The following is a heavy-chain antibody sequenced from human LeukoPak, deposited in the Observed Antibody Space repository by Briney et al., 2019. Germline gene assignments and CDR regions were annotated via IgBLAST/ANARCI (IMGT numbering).Heavy chain of an antibody. CDR2: IYSGGST. CDR3: ARVSSSGLDDY. CDR1: GFTVSSNY. Sequence: GGSLRLSCAASGFTVSSNYMSWVRQAPGKGLEWVSVIYSGGSTYYADSVKGRFTISRDNSKNTLYLQMNSLRAEDTAVYYCARVSSSGLDDYWGQGTLVTVSS. D-gene: IGHD3-22*01. J-gene: IGHJ4*02. V-gene: IGHV3-53*01.